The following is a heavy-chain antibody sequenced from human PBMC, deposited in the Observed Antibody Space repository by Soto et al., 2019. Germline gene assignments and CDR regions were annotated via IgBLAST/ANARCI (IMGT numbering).Heavy chain of an antibody. Sequence: EVQLVESGGGLVQPGGSLRLSCAASGFTFSSYWMSGVRQAPGKGLEWVANIKQDGSEKYYVDSVKGRFTISRDNAKNSLYLQMNSLRAEDTAVYYCARAEIAAAGWFDPWGQGTLVTVSS. CDR2: IKQDGSEK. CDR1: GFTFSSYW. J-gene: IGHJ5*02. V-gene: IGHV3-7*04. D-gene: IGHD6-13*01. CDR3: ARAEIAAAGWFDP.